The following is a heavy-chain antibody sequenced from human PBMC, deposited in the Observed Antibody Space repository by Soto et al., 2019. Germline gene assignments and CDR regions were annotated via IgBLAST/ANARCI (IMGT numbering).Heavy chain of an antibody. Sequence: GGSLRLSCAASGFTFSSYGMHWVRQAPGKGLEWVAVIWYDGSNKYYADSVKGRFTISRDNSKNTLYLQMNSLRAEDTAVYYCARDLLGEDIVATALDYWGQGTLVTVSS. CDR1: GFTFSSYG. J-gene: IGHJ4*02. V-gene: IGHV3-33*01. CDR2: IWYDGSNK. D-gene: IGHD5-12*01. CDR3: ARDLLGEDIVATALDY.